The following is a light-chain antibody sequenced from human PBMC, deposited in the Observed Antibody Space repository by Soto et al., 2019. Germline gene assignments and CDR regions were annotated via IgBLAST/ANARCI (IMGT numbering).Light chain of an antibody. V-gene: IGKV3-20*01. CDR3: QQHGSWGIT. Sequence: EILMTQSPATLSLSPGERATLSCRAGQSVSSNYLAWYQQKPGQAPRLLIYAASSRATGIPDRFSGSGSGTDFTLTISRLEPEDFAVYYCQQHGSWGITFGQGTRLEI. CDR2: AAS. J-gene: IGKJ5*01. CDR1: QSVSSNY.